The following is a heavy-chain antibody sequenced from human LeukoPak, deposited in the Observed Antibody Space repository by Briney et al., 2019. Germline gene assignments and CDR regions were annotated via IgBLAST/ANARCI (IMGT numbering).Heavy chain of an antibody. CDR2: ISGGGETT. D-gene: IGHD4-17*01. V-gene: IGHV3-23*01. CDR3: ARDYADYVGYFFFDY. Sequence: GGSLRLSCAASGFAFSSYGMHWVRQAPGKGLEWVSSISGGGETTYYADSAKGRFAISRDNSQNTLYLQMNSLRAEDTAVYYCARDYADYVGYFFFDYWGQGTLVTVSS. CDR1: GFAFSSYG. J-gene: IGHJ4*02.